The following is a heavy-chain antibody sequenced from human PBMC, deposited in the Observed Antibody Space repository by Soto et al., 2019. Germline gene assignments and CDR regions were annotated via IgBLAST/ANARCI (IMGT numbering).Heavy chain of an antibody. J-gene: IGHJ4*02. CDR2: IYLDDDK. V-gene: IGHV2-5*02. D-gene: IGHD3-16*01. CDR1: GFSLSTSGVG. Sequence: QITLKESGPTLVKPTQTLTLTCTFSGFSLSTSGVGVSWIRQPPGKALAWLALIYLDDDKRYSPSLKSRLTLTKDTSKNQVVLTVTNMDPVDTATYYCAHQGGGLFPFDHWGQGTLVTVSS. CDR3: AHQGGGLFPFDH.